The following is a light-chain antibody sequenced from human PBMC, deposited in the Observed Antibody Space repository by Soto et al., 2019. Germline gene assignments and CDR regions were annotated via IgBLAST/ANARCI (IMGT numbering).Light chain of an antibody. Sequence: QSALTQPASVSGSPGQSITISCTATSSDVGAYNYVSWYQQYPGKAPKLLIYDVSHRPSGVSDRFFGSKSGNTASLTISGLQTEHEADYYFSSFTSGNTVVLGGGTKLTVL. V-gene: IGLV2-14*03. CDR3: SSFTSGNTVV. CDR2: DVS. J-gene: IGLJ2*01. CDR1: SSDVGAYNY.